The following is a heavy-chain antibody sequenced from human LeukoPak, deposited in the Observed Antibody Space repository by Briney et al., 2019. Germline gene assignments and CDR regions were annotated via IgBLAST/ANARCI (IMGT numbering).Heavy chain of an antibody. Sequence: ASQTLSLTCAVSGGSISSGGYSWSWIRQPPGKGLEWIGYIYHSGSTYYNPSLKSRVTISVDRSKNQFSLKLSSVTAADTAVYYCARVSIAARNGFDYWGQGTLVTVSS. V-gene: IGHV4-30-2*01. CDR1: GGSISSGGYS. CDR2: IYHSGST. J-gene: IGHJ4*02. CDR3: ARVSIAARNGFDY. D-gene: IGHD6-6*01.